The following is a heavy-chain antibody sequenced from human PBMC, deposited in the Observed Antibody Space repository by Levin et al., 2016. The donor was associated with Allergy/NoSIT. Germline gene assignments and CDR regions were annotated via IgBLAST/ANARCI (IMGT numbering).Heavy chain of an antibody. CDR3: ARYTSGWSPPTSSSWYFDL. Sequence: GESLKISCAASGFTFSSYAMSWVRQAPGKGLEWVSSISSSSSYIYYADSVKGRFTISRDNAKNSLYLQMNSLRADDTAVYYCARYTSGWSPPTSSSWYFDLWGRGTLVTVSS. D-gene: IGHD6-19*01. CDR2: ISSSSSYI. V-gene: IGHV3-21*01. J-gene: IGHJ2*01. CDR1: GFTFSSYA.